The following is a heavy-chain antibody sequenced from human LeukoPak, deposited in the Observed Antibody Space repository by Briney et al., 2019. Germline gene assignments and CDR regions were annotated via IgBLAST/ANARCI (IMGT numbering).Heavy chain of an antibody. CDR3: AHQGGCSGGSCYSGFDY. J-gene: IGHJ4*02. D-gene: IGHD2-15*01. CDR1: GFSLSTSGVG. V-gene: IGHV2-5*01. CDR2: IYWNDEK. Sequence: TLVHPTQTLTLTCTFSGFSLSTSGVGVGWIRQPPEKALEGLALIYWNDEKRYSPYRKSRLTITKENYKNQVVLTMTNMDPVDTATYYCAHQGGCSGGSCYSGFDYWGQGTLVTVSS.